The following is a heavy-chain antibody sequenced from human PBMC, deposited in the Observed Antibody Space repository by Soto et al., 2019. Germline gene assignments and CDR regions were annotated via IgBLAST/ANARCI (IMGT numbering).Heavy chain of an antibody. D-gene: IGHD3-10*01. Sequence: GGSLRLSCAASGFTFSSYGMHWVRQAPGKGLEWVAVISYDGSNKYYADSVKGRFTISRDNSKNTLYLQMNSLRAEDTAVYYCAKDRSPYGSGIYYYYGMDVWGQGTTVTVSS. CDR2: ISYDGSNK. CDR1: GFTFSSYG. CDR3: AKDRSPYGSGIYYYYGMDV. J-gene: IGHJ6*02. V-gene: IGHV3-30*18.